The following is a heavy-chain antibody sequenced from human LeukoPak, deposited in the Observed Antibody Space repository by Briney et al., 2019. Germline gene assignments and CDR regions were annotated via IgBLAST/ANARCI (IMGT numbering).Heavy chain of an antibody. D-gene: IGHD4-17*01. CDR2: ISYDGSNK. CDR1: GFTFSSYA. J-gene: IGHJ4*02. V-gene: IGHV3-30-3*01. Sequence: LAGGSLRLSCAASGFTFSSYAMHWVRQAPGKGLEWVAIISYDGSNKYYADSVKGRFTISRDNSKNTLYLQMNSLRAEDTAVYYCARPPSYTTVTTFVRYHFDYWGQGTLVTVSS. CDR3: ARPPSYTTVTTFVRYHFDY.